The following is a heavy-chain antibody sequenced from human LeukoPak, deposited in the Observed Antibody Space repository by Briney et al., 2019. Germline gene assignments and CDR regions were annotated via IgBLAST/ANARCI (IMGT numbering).Heavy chain of an antibody. D-gene: IGHD1-26*01. Sequence: ASVKVSCKASGYTFTDYYMHWVRQAPGQGLEWMGWTNPNTGGTNYAQKFQGRVTMTRDTSISTAYMELSRLRSDDTAVYYCAREPIVGATTSFDYWGQGTLVTVSS. V-gene: IGHV1-2*02. CDR2: TNPNTGGT. CDR3: AREPIVGATTSFDY. CDR1: GYTFTDYY. J-gene: IGHJ4*02.